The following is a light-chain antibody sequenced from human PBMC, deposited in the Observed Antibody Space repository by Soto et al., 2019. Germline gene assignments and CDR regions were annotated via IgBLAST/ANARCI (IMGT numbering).Light chain of an antibody. J-gene: IGKJ2*01. Sequence: DIQLTQSPSFLSASVGDRVTITCRASQGIGSYLAWYQQRPGKAPKLLIYAASTLQSGVPSRFSGSGSGTEFTLTISRLEPEDFAVYYCQQYGASPMYTFGQGTKVEIK. CDR3: QQYGASPMYT. CDR2: AAS. V-gene: IGKV1-9*01. CDR1: QGIGSY.